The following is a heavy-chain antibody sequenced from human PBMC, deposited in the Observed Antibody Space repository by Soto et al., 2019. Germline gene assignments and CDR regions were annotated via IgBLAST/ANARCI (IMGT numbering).Heavy chain of an antibody. J-gene: IGHJ4*02. CDR1: GFTFSSYG. CDR3: EKDHGWYDPTGLFDY. V-gene: IGHV3-30*18. Sequence: GGSLRLSCAASGFTFSSYGMHWVRQAPGKGLEWVAVISYDGSNKYYADSVKGRFTTSRDNSKNTLYLQMNSLRAEDTAVYYCEKDHGWYDPTGLFDYWGQGTLVTVSS. CDR2: ISYDGSNK. D-gene: IGHD1-1*01.